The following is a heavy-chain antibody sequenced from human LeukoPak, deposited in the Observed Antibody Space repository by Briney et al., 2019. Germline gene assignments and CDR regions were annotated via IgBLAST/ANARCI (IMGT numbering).Heavy chain of an antibody. CDR3: ARGLDYYGSTTYWFDP. J-gene: IGHJ5*02. D-gene: IGHD3-10*01. V-gene: IGHV4-59*01. CDR2: IYYSGST. CDR1: GGSISSYY. Sequence: SETLSLTCAVSGGSISSYYWSWIRQPPGKGLEWIGYIYYSGSTNYNPSLKSRVTISVDTSKNQFSLKLSSVTAADTAVYYCARGLDYYGSTTYWFDPWGQGTLVTVSS.